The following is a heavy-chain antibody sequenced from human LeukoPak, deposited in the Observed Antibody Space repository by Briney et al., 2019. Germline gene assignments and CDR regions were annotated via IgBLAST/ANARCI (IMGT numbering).Heavy chain of an antibody. J-gene: IGHJ4*02. CDR2: ISGSGGST. CDR1: GFTFSSYA. CDR3: AKDLGYNYGATKDY. D-gene: IGHD1-1*01. Sequence: GGSLRLSCAASGFTFSSYAMSWVRQAPGKGLEWVSGISGSGGSTYYADSVKGRFTISRDNSKNTLYLQMNSLRAEDTAVYYCAKDLGYNYGATKDYWGQGTLVTVSS. V-gene: IGHV3-23*01.